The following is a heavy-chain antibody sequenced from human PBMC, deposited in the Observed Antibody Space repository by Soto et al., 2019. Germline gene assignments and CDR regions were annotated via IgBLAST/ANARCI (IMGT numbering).Heavy chain of an antibody. Sequence: GGSLRLSCATAGFTFSSYWMHWVRQAPGKGLVWVSRINSDGSTTDYADSVKGRFTISRDNAKNTLYLQMNSLRAEDTGVYYCARDHGKYYCDKWGEGTLANVSS. CDR1: GFTFSSYW. J-gene: IGHJ4*02. CDR2: INSDGSTT. V-gene: IGHV3-74*01. D-gene: IGHD1-26*01. CDR3: ARDHGKYYCDK.